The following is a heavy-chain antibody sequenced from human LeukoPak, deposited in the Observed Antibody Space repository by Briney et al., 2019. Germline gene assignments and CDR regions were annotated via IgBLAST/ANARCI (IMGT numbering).Heavy chain of an antibody. CDR2: ISGSGGNT. Sequence: GGSLRLSCAASGFTFSSYAMSWVRQAPGKGLEWVSSISGSGGNTYYADSVKGRFTISRDNSKNTLYMQMNRLRAEDTAVYYCAKLVTHFDYWGQGTLVTVSS. CDR3: AKLVTHFDY. D-gene: IGHD4-23*01. V-gene: IGHV3-23*01. CDR1: GFTFSSYA. J-gene: IGHJ4*02.